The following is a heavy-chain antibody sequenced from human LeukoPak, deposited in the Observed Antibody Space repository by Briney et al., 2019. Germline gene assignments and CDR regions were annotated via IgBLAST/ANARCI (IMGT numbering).Heavy chain of an antibody. CDR3: ARDGGYSGFDADC. Sequence: GGSLRLSCAASGFTFRTYSMKWVRQAPGKGPEWVSYISDSSAMYYADSVRGRFTISRENDKNSLFLQMNSLRAEDTAVYYCARDGGYSGFDADCWGQGTLVTVSS. CDR2: ISDSSAM. CDR1: GFTFRTYS. D-gene: IGHD5-12*01. J-gene: IGHJ4*02. V-gene: IGHV3-48*01.